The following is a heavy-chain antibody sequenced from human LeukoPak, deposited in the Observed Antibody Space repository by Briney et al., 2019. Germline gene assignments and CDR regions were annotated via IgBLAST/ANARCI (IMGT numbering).Heavy chain of an antibody. J-gene: IGHJ4*02. CDR1: GFTFSTYW. CDR3: VREEGY. V-gene: IGHV3-7*01. Sequence: PGGSLRLSCAASGFTFSTYWMYWVRQAPGKGLEWVANIKQDGSHKYYMDSVKGRFTISRDNAKNSLYLQMNSLRVEDTAVYYCVREEGYWGQGTLVTVSS. CDR2: IKQDGSHK.